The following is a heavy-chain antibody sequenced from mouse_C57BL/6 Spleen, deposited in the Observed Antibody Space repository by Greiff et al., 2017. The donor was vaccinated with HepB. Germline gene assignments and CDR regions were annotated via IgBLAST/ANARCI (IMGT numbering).Heavy chain of an antibody. V-gene: IGHV5-4*01. CDR1: GFTFSSYA. CDR2: ISDGGSYT. J-gene: IGHJ3*01. D-gene: IGHD3-3*01. Sequence: EVKLVESGGGLVKPGGSLKLSCAASGFTFSSYAMSWVRQTPEKRLEWVATISDGGSYTYYPVNVKGRFTISRDNAKNNLYLQMSHLKSEDTAMYYCARDRELEFAYWGQGTLVTVSA. CDR3: ARDRELEFAY.